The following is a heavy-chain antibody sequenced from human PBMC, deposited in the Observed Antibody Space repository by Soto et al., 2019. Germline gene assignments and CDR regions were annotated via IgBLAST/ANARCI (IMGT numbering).Heavy chain of an antibody. CDR2: IYYSGST. D-gene: IGHD3-3*01. CDR1: GGSISSYY. J-gene: IGHJ6*02. CDR3: ARAESYYDFWSGYYGMDV. Sequence: EVLSVYCTDSGGSISSYYRRWIGQPPGKGLEWIGYIYYSGSTNYNPSLKSRVTISVDTSKNQFSLKLSYVTDADTAVYYCARAESYYDFWSGYYGMDVWGQGTTVPVSS. V-gene: IGHV4-59*01.